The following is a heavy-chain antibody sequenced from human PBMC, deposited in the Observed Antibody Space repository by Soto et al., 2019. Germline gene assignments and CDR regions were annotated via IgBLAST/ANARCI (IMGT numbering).Heavy chain of an antibody. Sequence: ASVKVSCKASGYTFTNFGISWVRQAPGQGLEWMGWISAYNGNTNYAQKFQGRVTMTTDTSTSTAYMEVRSLGFDDTAVDYCARGGTPIYYWGKGTLVTVSS. V-gene: IGHV1-18*01. CDR2: ISAYNGNT. J-gene: IGHJ4*02. D-gene: IGHD3-16*01. CDR3: ARGGTPIYY. CDR1: GYTFTNFG.